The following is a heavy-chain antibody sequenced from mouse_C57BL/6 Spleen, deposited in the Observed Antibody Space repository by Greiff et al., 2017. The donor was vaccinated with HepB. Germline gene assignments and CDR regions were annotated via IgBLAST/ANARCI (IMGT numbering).Heavy chain of an antibody. CDR2: ISNLAYSI. CDR1: GFTFSDYG. Sequence: EVKLVESGGGLVQPGGSLKLSCAASGFTFSDYGMAWVRQAPRKGPEWVAFISNLAYSIYYADTVTGRFTISRENAKNTLYLEMSSLRSEDTAMYYCARRPYGYAMDYWGQGTSVTVSS. D-gene: IGHD1-1*02. J-gene: IGHJ4*01. V-gene: IGHV5-15*04. CDR3: ARRPYGYAMDY.